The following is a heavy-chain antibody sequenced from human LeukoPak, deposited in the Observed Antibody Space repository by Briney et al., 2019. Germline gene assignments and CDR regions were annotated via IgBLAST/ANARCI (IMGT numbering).Heavy chain of an antibody. CDR3: ARRGYSGYDLTYYYYMDV. Sequence: SQTLSLTCTVSGGSISSGSYYWSWIRQPAGKGLEWIGRIYTSGSTNYNPSLKSRVTISVDTSKNQFSLKLSSVTAADTAVYYCARRGYSGYDLTYYYYMDVWGKGTTVTVSS. V-gene: IGHV4-61*02. D-gene: IGHD5-12*01. CDR2: IYTSGST. CDR1: GGSISSGSYY. J-gene: IGHJ6*03.